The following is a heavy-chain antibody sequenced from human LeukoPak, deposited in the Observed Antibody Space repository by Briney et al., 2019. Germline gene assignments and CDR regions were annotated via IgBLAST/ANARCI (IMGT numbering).Heavy chain of an antibody. CDR2: SSAYNGNT. D-gene: IGHD3-22*01. CDR3: ARDYYDSSGYAEYFQH. Sequence: ASVKVSCKASGYTFTNYGISWVRQAPGQGLEWMGWSSAYNGNTNYAQKLQGRVTMTTDTSTSTAYMELRSLRSDDTAVYYCARDYYDSSGYAEYFQHWGQGTLVTVSS. CDR1: GYTFTNYG. J-gene: IGHJ1*01. V-gene: IGHV1-18*01.